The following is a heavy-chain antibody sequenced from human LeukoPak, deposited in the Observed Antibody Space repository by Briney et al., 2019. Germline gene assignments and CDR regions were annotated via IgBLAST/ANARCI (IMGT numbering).Heavy chain of an antibody. CDR2: IRSKAYGGTT. J-gene: IGHJ4*02. CDR3: TAEPGVNDY. CDR1: GFTFGDYA. Sequence: PGRSLRLSCTASGFTFGDYAMSWVRQAPGKGLEWVGFIRSKAYGGTTEYAASVKGRFTISRDDSKSIAYLQMNSLKTEDTAVYYSTAEPGVNDYWGQGTLVTVSS. V-gene: IGHV3-49*04. D-gene: IGHD1-14*01.